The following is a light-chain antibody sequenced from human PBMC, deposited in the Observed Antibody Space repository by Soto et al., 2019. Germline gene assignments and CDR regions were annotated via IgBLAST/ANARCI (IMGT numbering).Light chain of an antibody. CDR1: SSDVGGYNY. CDR2: YVS. V-gene: IGLV2-14*01. Sequence: QSVLTQPASVSGSPGQSITISCTGTSSDVGGYNYVSWYQQHPGKAPKLMIYYVSNRPSGVSNRFSGSKSGNTASLTISGLQAEDEADYYCSSSTASSTVVFGGGTKLTVL. CDR3: SSSTASSTVV. J-gene: IGLJ2*01.